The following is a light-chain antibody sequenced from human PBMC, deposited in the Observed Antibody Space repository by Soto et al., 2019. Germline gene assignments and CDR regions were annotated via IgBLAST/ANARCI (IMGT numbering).Light chain of an antibody. CDR1: LSVLYSSNNKNY. Sequence: VMTQSPAYLAGSLGERAPINCKSRLSVLYSSNNKNYLAWYQQKPGQPPKLLIYWASTRESGVPDRFSGSGSGTDFTLTISSLQAEDVAVYYCQQYYSTPITFGQGTRLEIK. V-gene: IGKV4-1*01. J-gene: IGKJ5*01. CDR2: WAS. CDR3: QQYYSTPIT.